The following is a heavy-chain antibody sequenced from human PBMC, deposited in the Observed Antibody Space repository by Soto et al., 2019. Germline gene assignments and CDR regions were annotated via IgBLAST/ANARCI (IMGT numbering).Heavy chain of an antibody. V-gene: IGHV1-18*01. J-gene: IGHJ6*04. CDR1: GYTFTSYG. D-gene: IGHD1-1*01. CDR2: ISPYDGDT. Sequence: QVQLVQSGAEVKKPGASLRVSCKASGYTFTSYGITWVRQAPGQGLEWVGWISPYDGDTHQGQTLQGRVTMTTDTPARTAHMGRGSLISQDRPLYYWAKNRIKGTNDKINNNKEGMAVGGKGTRVPVS. CDR3: AKNRIKGTNDKINNNKEGMAV.